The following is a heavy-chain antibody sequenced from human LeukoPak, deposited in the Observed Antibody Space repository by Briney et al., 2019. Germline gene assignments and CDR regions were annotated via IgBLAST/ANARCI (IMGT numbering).Heavy chain of an antibody. J-gene: IGHJ3*02. CDR3: ARDGGDSGFHDAFDI. Sequence: GGSLRLSCAASGFTFSSYAMSWVRQAPGKGLEWVSAISGSGGSTYYADSVKGRFTISRDNSKNTLYLQMNSLRAEDTAVYYCARDGGDSGFHDAFDIWGQGTMVTVSS. CDR2: ISGSGGST. D-gene: IGHD5-12*01. V-gene: IGHV3-23*01. CDR1: GFTFSSYA.